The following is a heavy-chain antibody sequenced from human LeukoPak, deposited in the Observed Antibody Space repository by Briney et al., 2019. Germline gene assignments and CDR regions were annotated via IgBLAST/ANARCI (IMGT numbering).Heavy chain of an antibody. D-gene: IGHD3-3*01. CDR2: INPNSGGT. Sequence: ASVKVSCKASGYTFTGYYMHWVRQAPGQGLEWMGWINPNSGGTNYAQKFQGRVTMTRDTSISTAYMELSRLRSDDTAVYYCARGTDVLRFLEWLYNWFDPRGQGTLVTVSS. CDR1: GYTFTGYY. J-gene: IGHJ5*02. V-gene: IGHV1-2*02. CDR3: ARGTDVLRFLEWLYNWFDP.